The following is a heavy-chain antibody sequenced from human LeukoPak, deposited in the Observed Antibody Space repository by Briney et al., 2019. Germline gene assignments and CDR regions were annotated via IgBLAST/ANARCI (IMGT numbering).Heavy chain of an antibody. CDR2: IIPISGTA. V-gene: IGHV1-69*13. D-gene: IGHD3-22*01. Sequence: ASVKVSCKASGGTFSSYAISWVRQAPGQGLEWMGGIIPISGTANYAQKFQGRVTITADESTSTAYMELSSLRSEDTAVYYCARGESYDSSGYNDYCGQGSPLTVSS. CDR3: ARGESYDSSGYNDY. CDR1: GGTFSSYA. J-gene: IGHJ4*01.